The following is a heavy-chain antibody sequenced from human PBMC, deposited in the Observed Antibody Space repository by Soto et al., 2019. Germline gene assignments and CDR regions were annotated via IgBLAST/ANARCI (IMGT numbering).Heavy chain of an antibody. CDR3: ATETLAY. V-gene: IGHV3-23*01. Sequence: PGGSLRLSCATSGFTVSSYSMSWVRQAPGKGLEWVSAISGSGAGTYYADSVKGRFTISRDNSKNTLYLQMNSLRAEDTAVYYCATETLAYWGQGTLVTVSS. CDR2: ISGSGAGT. J-gene: IGHJ4*02. CDR1: GFTVSSYS.